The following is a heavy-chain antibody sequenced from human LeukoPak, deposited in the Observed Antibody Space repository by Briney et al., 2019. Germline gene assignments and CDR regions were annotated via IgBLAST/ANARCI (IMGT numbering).Heavy chain of an antibody. J-gene: IGHJ3*02. CDR1: GFTSSSYW. V-gene: IGHV3-74*01. D-gene: IGHD5/OR15-5a*01. Sequence: GGSLRLSCAASGFTSSSYWMHWVRQAPRKGLVWVSRINSDGSSTSYSDSVKGRFTISRDNAKNTLYLQMSSLRAEDTALYYCAKDAYIISTISAFDIWGQGTLVTVSS. CDR3: AKDAYIISTISAFDI. CDR2: INSDGSST.